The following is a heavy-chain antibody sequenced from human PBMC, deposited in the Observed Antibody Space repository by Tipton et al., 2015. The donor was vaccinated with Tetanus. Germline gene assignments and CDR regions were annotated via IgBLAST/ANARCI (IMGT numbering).Heavy chain of an antibody. CDR1: GGSVSRSSHY. D-gene: IGHD2-21*02. J-gene: IGHJ5*02. V-gene: IGHV4-61*01. CDR2: IYHSGLT. CDR3: ARTADNWFDP. Sequence: TLSLTCTVSGGSVSRSSHYWTWIRQPPGKGLEWIGYIYHSGLTNYNPSLKSRVAISIDTSKNQFSLNLSSVTAADTAVYYCARTADNWFDPWGQGILVTVSS.